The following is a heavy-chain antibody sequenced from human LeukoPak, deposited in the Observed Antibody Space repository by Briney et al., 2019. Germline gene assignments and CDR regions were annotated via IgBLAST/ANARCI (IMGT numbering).Heavy chain of an antibody. J-gene: IGHJ4*02. D-gene: IGHD2/OR15-2a*01. CDR2: MNPNSGNT. V-gene: IGHV1-8*01. CDR1: GYTFTSYD. Sequence: ASVKVSCKASGYTFTSYDINWVRQATGQGLEWMGWMNPNSGNTGYAQKFQGRVTMTRDTSTSTVYMELSSLRSEDTAVYYCARIIAYYFDYWGQGTLVTVSS. CDR3: ARIIAYYFDY.